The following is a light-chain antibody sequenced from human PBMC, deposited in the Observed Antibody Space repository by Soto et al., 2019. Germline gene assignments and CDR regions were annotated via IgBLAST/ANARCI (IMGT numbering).Light chain of an antibody. J-gene: IGKJ3*01. CDR1: QSISSSY. Sequence: EIVLTQSPGTLSLSPGERATLSCRASQSISSSYLAWFQQKPGQAPRLLIYGASSRATGIPDRFSGSGSGTDFTLTISRLEPADFAVYYCQQYGISPRTFGPGTKVDIK. CDR3: QQYGISPRT. CDR2: GAS. V-gene: IGKV3-20*01.